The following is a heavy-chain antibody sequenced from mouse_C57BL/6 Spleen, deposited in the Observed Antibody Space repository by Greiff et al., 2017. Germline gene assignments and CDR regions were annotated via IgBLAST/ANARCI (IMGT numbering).Heavy chain of an antibody. V-gene: IGHV2-9*01. D-gene: IGHD1-1*01. CDR1: GFSLTSYG. J-gene: IGHJ4*01. Sequence: VMLVESGPGLVAPSQSLSITCTVSGFSLTSYGVDWVRQPPGKGLEWLGVIWGGGSTNYNSALMSRLSISKDNSKSQVFLKMNSLQTDDTAMYYCAKITTVVEGKNAMDYWGQGTSVTVSS. CDR2: IWGGGST. CDR3: AKITTVVEGKNAMDY.